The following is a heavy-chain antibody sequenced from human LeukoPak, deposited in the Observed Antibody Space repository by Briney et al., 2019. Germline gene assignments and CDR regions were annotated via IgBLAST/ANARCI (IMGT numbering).Heavy chain of an antibody. Sequence: ASVKVSCKAPGYTFTGYYMHWGRQAPGQWLEWMGWINPNSGGTNYAQKFQGRVTMTRDTSISTAYMELSRLRSDDTAVYYCARVLWFGELFLDAFDIWGQGTMVTVSS. V-gene: IGHV1-2*02. CDR2: INPNSGGT. D-gene: IGHD3-10*01. J-gene: IGHJ3*02. CDR1: GYTFTGYY. CDR3: ARVLWFGELFLDAFDI.